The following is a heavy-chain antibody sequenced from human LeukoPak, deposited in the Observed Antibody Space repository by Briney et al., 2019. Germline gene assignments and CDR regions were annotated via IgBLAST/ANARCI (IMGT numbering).Heavy chain of an antibody. CDR2: MMTSGYT. D-gene: IGHD1-14*01. Sequence: PSETLSLTCTVSGASVTNYQWSWVRQPAGKGLKWIGRMMTSGYTDYNPSLKSRVTISLDKSMNQFSLRLTSVTPADTAVYYCASVEIPATGAFDYWGQGTLVTVSS. V-gene: IGHV4-4*07. CDR1: GASVTNYQ. J-gene: IGHJ4*02. CDR3: ASVEIPATGAFDY.